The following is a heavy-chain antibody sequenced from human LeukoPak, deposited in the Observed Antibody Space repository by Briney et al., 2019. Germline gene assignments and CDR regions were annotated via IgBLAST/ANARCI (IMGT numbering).Heavy chain of an antibody. CDR2: ISYSGST. J-gene: IGHJ4*02. Sequence: SETLSLTCTVSGGSISSSSYYWGWIRQPPGKGLEWIGSISYSGSTYYNPSLKSPVTISVDTSKNQFSLKLSSVTAADTAVYYCARNRIRRSYFDYWGQGTLVTVSS. D-gene: IGHD3-3*02. V-gene: IGHV4-39*01. CDR1: GGSISSSSYY. CDR3: ARNRIRRSYFDY.